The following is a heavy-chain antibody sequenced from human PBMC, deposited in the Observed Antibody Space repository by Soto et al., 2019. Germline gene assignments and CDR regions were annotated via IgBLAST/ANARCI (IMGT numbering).Heavy chain of an antibody. CDR3: ARNTYYDSSGYPYNWFDP. Sequence: QVQLVQSGAAVKKPGSSVKVSCKASGGTFSSYAISWVRQAPGQGLEWMGGIIPIFGTANYAQKFQGRVTITADESTSTAYMELSSLRSEDTAVYYCARNTYYDSSGYPYNWFDPWGQGTLVTVSS. J-gene: IGHJ5*02. D-gene: IGHD3-22*01. V-gene: IGHV1-69*12. CDR2: IIPIFGTA. CDR1: GGTFSSYA.